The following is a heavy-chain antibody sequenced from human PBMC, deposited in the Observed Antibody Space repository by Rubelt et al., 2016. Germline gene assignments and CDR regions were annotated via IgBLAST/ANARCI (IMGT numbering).Heavy chain of an antibody. V-gene: IGHV1-18*01. J-gene: IGHJ3*02. CDR3: ARDRTWLVPGLDAFDI. CDR2: ISAYHGNT. D-gene: IGHD6-19*01. CDR1: GYTFTSYG. Sequence: QVQLVQSGAEVKKPGASVKVSCKASGYTFTSYGISWVRQAPGQGLEWMGWISAYHGNTNYAQKPQGRVTMTADTSTSTSYMGLRSLSSDDTAVYYCARDRTWLVPGLDAFDIWGQGTMVTVSS.